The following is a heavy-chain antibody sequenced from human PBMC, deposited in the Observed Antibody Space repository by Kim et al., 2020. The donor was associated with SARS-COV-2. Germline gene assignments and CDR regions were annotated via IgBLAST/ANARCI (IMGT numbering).Heavy chain of an antibody. Sequence: SETLSLTCAVYGGSFSGYYWSWIRQPPGKGLEWIGEINHSGSTNYNPSLKNRVTISVDTSKNQFSLKLSSVTAADTAVYYCARAQWLPQDAFDIWGQGTMVTVSS. J-gene: IGHJ3*02. CDR2: INHSGST. D-gene: IGHD6-19*01. CDR3: ARAQWLPQDAFDI. V-gene: IGHV4-34*01. CDR1: GGSFSGYY.